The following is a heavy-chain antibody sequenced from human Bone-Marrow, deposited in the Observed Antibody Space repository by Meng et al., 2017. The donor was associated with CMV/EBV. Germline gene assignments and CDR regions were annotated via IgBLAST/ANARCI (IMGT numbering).Heavy chain of an antibody. D-gene: IGHD6-25*01. V-gene: IGHV4-30-4*08. Sequence: SETLSLTCTVSGGSTSSGDYYWSWIRQPPGKGLEWIGYIYYSGSTYYNPSLKSRVTISVDTYKNQFSLKLSSVTAADTAVYYCARCGDAFDIWGQGTMVTVSS. CDR2: IYYSGST. J-gene: IGHJ3*02. CDR3: ARCGDAFDI. CDR1: GGSTSSGDYY.